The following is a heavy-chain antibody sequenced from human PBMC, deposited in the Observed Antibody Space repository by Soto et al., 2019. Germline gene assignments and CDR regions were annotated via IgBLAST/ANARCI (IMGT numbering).Heavy chain of an antibody. D-gene: IGHD1-1*01. CDR2: SSNSGTFS. Sequence: GGSLRLSCEGSGFTFSDYYISWIRQAPGKGLEWISYSSNSGTFSRYADSVKGRFSISRDNTKNLLYLQMNSLRAEDTAVYYCARSGDNYNRLDYWGQGTLVTVSS. CDR3: ARSGDNYNRLDY. V-gene: IGHV3-11*06. CDR1: GFTFSDYY. J-gene: IGHJ4*02.